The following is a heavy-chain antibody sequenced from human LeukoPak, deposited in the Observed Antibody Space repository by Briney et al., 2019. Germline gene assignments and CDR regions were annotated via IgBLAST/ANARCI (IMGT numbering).Heavy chain of an antibody. V-gene: IGHV3-15*04. J-gene: IGHJ4*02. D-gene: IGHD3-10*01. CDR3: TTYGSGRKFDY. CDR1: GFSFSDAW. CDR2: IESKTDGGTT. Sequence: GGSLRLSRAASGFSFSDAWKSWVRQIPGKGLEWVGRIESKTDGGTTDYAAPVKGRFTISRDDSTNTLYLQMNSLKSEDTAVYYCTTYGSGRKFDYWGQGILVTVSS.